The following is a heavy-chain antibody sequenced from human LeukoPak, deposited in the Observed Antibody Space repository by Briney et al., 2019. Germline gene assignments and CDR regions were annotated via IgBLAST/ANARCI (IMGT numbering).Heavy chain of an antibody. CDR1: GDSMSSHYYY. Sequence: SETLSLTCTVSGDSMSSHYYYWGWIRQPPGKGLEWIGSIFYSGGTNYNPSLKSRVIISVDTSKNQFSLKLSSVTAADTAVYYCARELLWFGESYHAFDIWGQGTMVTVSS. V-gene: IGHV4-39*07. CDR3: ARELLWFGESYHAFDI. J-gene: IGHJ3*02. CDR2: IFYSGGT. D-gene: IGHD3-10*01.